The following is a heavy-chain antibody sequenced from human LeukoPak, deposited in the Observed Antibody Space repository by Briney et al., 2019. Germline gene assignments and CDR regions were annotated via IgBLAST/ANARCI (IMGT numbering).Heavy chain of an antibody. CDR2: IRYDGSNK. D-gene: IGHD3-10*01. CDR3: ASLTVRGAQIDY. V-gene: IGHV3-30*02. Sequence: PGGSLRLSCAASGFTFSSYGMHWVRQAPGKGLEWVAFIRYDGSNKYYADSVKGRFTISRDNSKNTLYLQMNSLRAEDTAVYYCASLTVRGAQIDYWGQGTLVTVSS. CDR1: GFTFSSYG. J-gene: IGHJ4*02.